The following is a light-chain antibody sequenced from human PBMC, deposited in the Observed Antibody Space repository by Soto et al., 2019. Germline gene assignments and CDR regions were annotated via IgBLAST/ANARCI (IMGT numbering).Light chain of an antibody. CDR2: EVS. V-gene: IGLV2-14*01. CDR1: SSNVGNNY. Sequence: QSVLTQPPSVSAAPGQKVTISCSGSSSNVGNNYVSWYQQHPGKAPKLLIFEVSSRPSGVSNRFSGSKSGNTASLTISALQAEDEADYFCNSYTSSTSRPYVFGTGTKVTVL. J-gene: IGLJ1*01. CDR3: NSYTSSTSRPYV.